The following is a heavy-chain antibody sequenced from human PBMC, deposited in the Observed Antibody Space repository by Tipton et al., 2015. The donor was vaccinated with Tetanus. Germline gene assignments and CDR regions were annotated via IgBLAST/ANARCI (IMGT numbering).Heavy chain of an antibody. CDR2: ISWSSGVF. V-gene: IGHV3-9*01. Sequence: SLRLSCAASGFIFDDYAMHWVRQAPGKGLEWVSGISWSSGVFAYADSVKGRFTISRDNAKNSLYLQMNSLRAEDTAMYYCARVPGAGVGYCSGGNCHYFDYWGQGTLVTVSS. D-gene: IGHD2-15*01. J-gene: IGHJ4*02. CDR3: ARVPGAGVGYCSGGNCHYFDY. CDR1: GFIFDDYA.